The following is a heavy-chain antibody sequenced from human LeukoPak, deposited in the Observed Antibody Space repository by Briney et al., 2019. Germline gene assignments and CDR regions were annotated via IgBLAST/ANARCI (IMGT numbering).Heavy chain of an antibody. Sequence: SETLSLTCAVYGGSFSGYYWSWIRQPPGKGLEWIGEINHSGSTNYNPSLKSRVTISVDTSKNQFSLKLSSVTAADTTVYYCATNARTYHYDSSGYYVPSFFDFWGQGTLVTVSS. J-gene: IGHJ4*02. CDR1: GGSFSGYY. D-gene: IGHD3-22*01. CDR3: ATNARTYHYDSSGYYVPSFFDF. CDR2: INHSGST. V-gene: IGHV4-34*01.